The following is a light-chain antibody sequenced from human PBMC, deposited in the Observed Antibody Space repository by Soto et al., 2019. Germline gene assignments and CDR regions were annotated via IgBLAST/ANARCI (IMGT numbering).Light chain of an antibody. CDR2: RIS. CDR1: QGIRND. Sequence: AIQMTQSPSSLSASIGDRVTITCQASQGIRNDLGWYQQKPGKAPKLLIYRISILESGVPSRFSGSGSGTDFTLTITRLQPEDFTTYYSLQVAIFPYTFGQGTKVEI. J-gene: IGKJ2*01. CDR3: LQVAIFPYT. V-gene: IGKV1-6*01.